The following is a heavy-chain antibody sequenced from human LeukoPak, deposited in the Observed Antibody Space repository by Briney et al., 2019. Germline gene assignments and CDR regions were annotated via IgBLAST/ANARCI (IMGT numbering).Heavy chain of an antibody. Sequence: GGSLRLSCAASGFTFTNYGMTWVRQAPGKGLEWVSAIRRDGSNIYYVDSVKGRFTSSRDNAKSTLYLQMNNLRAEDTAVYYCAKNRGTGMAFYDYWGQGTQVTVSS. V-gene: IGHV3-23*01. CDR2: IRRDGSNI. CDR3: AKNRGTGMAFYDY. J-gene: IGHJ4*02. D-gene: IGHD5-18*01. CDR1: GFTFTNYG.